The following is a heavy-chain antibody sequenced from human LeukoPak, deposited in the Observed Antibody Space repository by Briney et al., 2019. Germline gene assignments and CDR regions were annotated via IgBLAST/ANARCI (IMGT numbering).Heavy chain of an antibody. CDR2: INHSGST. V-gene: IGHV4-34*01. D-gene: IGHD3-3*01. J-gene: IGHJ4*02. CDR1: GGSFSGYF. CDR3: ARVSRDFWSGYNDY. Sequence: PSETLSLTCAVYGGSFSGYFWTWIRQPPGKGLEWIGEINHSGSTNYNPSLKSRVTISVDTSKNQFSLKLSSVTAADTAVYYCARVSRDFWSGYNDYWGQGTLVTVSS.